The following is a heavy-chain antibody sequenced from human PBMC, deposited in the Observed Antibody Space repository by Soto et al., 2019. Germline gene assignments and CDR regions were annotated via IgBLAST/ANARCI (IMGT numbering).Heavy chain of an antibody. J-gene: IGHJ4*02. CDR3: AKSRTSFDY. CDR1: GFTFSRYA. CDR2: ISDSGGST. Sequence: GGSLRLSCAASGFTFSRYAMNWVRQAPGKGLEWVSVISDSGGSTYYADSVKGRFTISRDNSKNTLYLQMNSLRAEDTAVYYCAKSRTSFDYWGQGTLVTVSS. V-gene: IGHV3-23*01. D-gene: IGHD2-2*01.